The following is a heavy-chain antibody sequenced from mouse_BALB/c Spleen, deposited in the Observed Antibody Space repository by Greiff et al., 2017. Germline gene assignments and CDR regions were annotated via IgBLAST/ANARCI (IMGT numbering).Heavy chain of an antibody. CDR3: NAYSSGSEGVWFAY. J-gene: IGHJ3*01. CDR1: GFNIKDYY. D-gene: IGHD3-1*01. Sequence: EVQLQQSGAELVRSGASVKLSCTASGFNIKDYYMHWVKQRPEQGLEWIGWIDPENGDTEYAPKFQGKATMTADTSSNTAYLQLSSLTSEDTAVYYCNAYSSGSEGVWFAYWGQGTLVTVSA. V-gene: IGHV14-4*02. CDR2: IDPENGDT.